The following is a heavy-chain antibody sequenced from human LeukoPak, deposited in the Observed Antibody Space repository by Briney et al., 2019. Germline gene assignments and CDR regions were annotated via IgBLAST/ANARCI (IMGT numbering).Heavy chain of an antibody. CDR2: IIPIFGTA. J-gene: IGHJ6*03. CDR3: ARGVAARQVHYYYYYYMDV. Sequence: SVKVPCKASGGTFISYAISWVRQAPGQGLEWMGGIIPIFGTANYAQKFQGRVTITTDESTSTAYMELSSLRSEDTAVYYCARGVAARQVHYYYYYYMDVWGKGTTVTVSS. V-gene: IGHV1-69*05. CDR1: GGTFISYA. D-gene: IGHD6-6*01.